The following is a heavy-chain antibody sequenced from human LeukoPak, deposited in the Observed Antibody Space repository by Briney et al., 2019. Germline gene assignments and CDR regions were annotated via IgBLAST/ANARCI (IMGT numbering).Heavy chain of an antibody. V-gene: IGHV1-18*01. CDR2: ISAYNGNT. CDR1: GYTFTSYG. D-gene: IGHD3-10*01. Sequence: GASVKVSCRASGYTFTSYGISWVRQAPGQGLEWMGWISAYNGNTNYAQKLQGRVTMTTDTSTSTAYMELRSLRSDDTAVYYCARVTGMVRGVYRFDYWGQGTLVTVSS. CDR3: ARVTGMVRGVYRFDY. J-gene: IGHJ4*02.